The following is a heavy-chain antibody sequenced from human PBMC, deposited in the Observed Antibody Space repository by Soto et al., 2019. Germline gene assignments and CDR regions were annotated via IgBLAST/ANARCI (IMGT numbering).Heavy chain of an antibody. CDR3: ARMGDFVDTAMVLNFDY. Sequence: SETLSLTCTVSGGSISSGGYYWSWIRQHPGKGLEWIGYIYYSGSTYYNPSLKSRVTISVDTSKNQFSLKLSSVTAADTAVYYCARMGDFVDTAMVLNFDYWGQGTLVTVYS. J-gene: IGHJ4*02. CDR1: GGSISSGGYY. D-gene: IGHD5-18*01. V-gene: IGHV4-31*03. CDR2: IYYSGST.